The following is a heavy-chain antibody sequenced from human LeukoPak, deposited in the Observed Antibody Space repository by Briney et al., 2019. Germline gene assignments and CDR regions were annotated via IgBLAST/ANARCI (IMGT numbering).Heavy chain of an antibody. CDR3: ARDIVGATTDY. CDR1: GFTVSSNY. Sequence: GGSLRLSCAASGFTVSSNYMSWVRQAPGKGLEWVSAIYSGGSTYYADSVKGRFTISRDNSKNTLYLQMNSLRAEDTAVYYCARDIVGATTDYWGQGTLVTVSS. V-gene: IGHV3-53*01. J-gene: IGHJ4*02. D-gene: IGHD1-26*01. CDR2: IYSGGST.